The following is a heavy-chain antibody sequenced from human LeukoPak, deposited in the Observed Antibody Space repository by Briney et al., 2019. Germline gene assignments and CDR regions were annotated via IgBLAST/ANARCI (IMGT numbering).Heavy chain of an antibody. CDR1: GFTFSSYA. Sequence: PGRSLRLSCAASGFTFSSYAMHWVRQAPGKGLEWVAVISYDGSNKYYADSVKGQFTISRDNSKNTLYLQMNSLRAEDTAVYYCARGPSPVTPYYFDYWGQGTLVTVSS. CDR3: ARGPSPVTPYYFDY. V-gene: IGHV3-30*04. D-gene: IGHD4-23*01. J-gene: IGHJ4*02. CDR2: ISYDGSNK.